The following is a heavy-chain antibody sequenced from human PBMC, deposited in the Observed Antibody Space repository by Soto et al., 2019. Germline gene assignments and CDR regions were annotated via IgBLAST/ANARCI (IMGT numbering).Heavy chain of an antibody. CDR1: GYTFTSYD. J-gene: IGHJ6*03. V-gene: IGHV1-8*01. D-gene: IGHD2-15*01. Sequence: ASVKVSCKASGYTFTSYDINWVRQATGQGLEWMGWMNPNSGNTGYAQKFQGRVTRTRNTSISTAYMELSSLRSEDTAVYYWARGAYCSGGSCLSQGYYYYYMDVWGKGTTVTVSS. CDR3: ARGAYCSGGSCLSQGYYYYYMDV. CDR2: MNPNSGNT.